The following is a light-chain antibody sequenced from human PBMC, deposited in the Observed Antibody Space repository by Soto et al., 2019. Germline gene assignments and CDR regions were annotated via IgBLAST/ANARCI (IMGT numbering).Light chain of an antibody. CDR1: SSDVGGYNY. Sequence: QSALTQPASVSGSPGQSITISCTGTSSDVGGYNYVSWYQQHPGKAPKLMIYEVSNRPSGVSNRFSGSKSGNTASLTISGLQAEDEADYYCSSFTSSSRLVLFGGGTKLTVL. J-gene: IGLJ2*01. V-gene: IGLV2-14*01. CDR3: SSFTSSSRLVL. CDR2: EVS.